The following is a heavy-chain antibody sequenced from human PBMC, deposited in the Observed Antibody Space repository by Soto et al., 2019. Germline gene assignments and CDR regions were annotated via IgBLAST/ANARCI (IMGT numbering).Heavy chain of an antibody. D-gene: IGHD2-15*01. V-gene: IGHV1-69*06. CDR1: GGTFSSYA. J-gene: IGHJ4*02. CDR3: ARGTNCSGGSCYPSGVFDY. CDR2: IIPIFGTA. Sequence: QVQLVQSGAEVKKPGSSVKVSCKASGGTFSSYAISWVRQAPGQGLEWMGGIIPIFGTANYAQKFQGRVTITADKSTSTVYMELSSLRSEDTAVYYCARGTNCSGGSCYPSGVFDYWGQGTLVTVSS.